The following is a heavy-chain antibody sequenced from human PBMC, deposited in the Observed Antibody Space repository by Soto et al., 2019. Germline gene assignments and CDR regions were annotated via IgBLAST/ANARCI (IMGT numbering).Heavy chain of an antibody. Sequence: GSLRIACAASGFSFGSYALSWVRQAPGKGLEWVSTISGSDGKTFYADAVKGRFSISSDTSQHNLYLQMNSLRADDTAIYYCPRWSYLDYWGQGTRVIVSS. CDR3: PRWSYLDY. CDR1: GFSFGSYA. D-gene: IGHD3-3*01. V-gene: IGHV3-23*01. CDR2: ISGSDGKT. J-gene: IGHJ4*02.